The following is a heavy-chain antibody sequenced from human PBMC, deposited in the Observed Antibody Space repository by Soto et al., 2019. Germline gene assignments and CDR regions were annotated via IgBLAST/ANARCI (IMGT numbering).Heavy chain of an antibody. CDR2: IVVGSGNT. D-gene: IGHD2-2*01. J-gene: IGHJ5*02. CDR3: AAASVVVSAAKAFGFDP. V-gene: IGHV1-58*01. Sequence: SVKVSCKASGFTFTSSAVQWVRQARGQRLEWIGWIVVGSGNTNYAQKFQERVTITRDMSTSTAYMELSSLRSEDTAVYYCAAASVVVSAAKAFGFDPWGQGTLVTVSS. CDR1: GFTFTSSA.